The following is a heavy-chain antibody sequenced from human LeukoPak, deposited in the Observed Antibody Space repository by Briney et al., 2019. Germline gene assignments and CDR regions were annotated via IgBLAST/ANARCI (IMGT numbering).Heavy chain of an antibody. CDR3: AKDASRRGTTVTTFDP. CDR1: GFTFSNYV. D-gene: IGHD4-17*01. V-gene: IGHV3-23*01. J-gene: IGHJ5*02. Sequence: GGSLRLSCAASGFTFSNYVMSWVRQAPGKGLEWVSTISGSGGNTYYADSVKGRFTISRDNSKNTLYLQMNSLRAEDTAVYYCAKDASRRGTTVTTFDPWGQGTLVTVSS. CDR2: ISGSGGNT.